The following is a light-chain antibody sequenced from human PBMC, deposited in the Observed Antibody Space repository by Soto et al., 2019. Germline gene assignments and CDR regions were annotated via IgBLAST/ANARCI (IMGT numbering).Light chain of an antibody. CDR1: SSDVGGYNY. CDR3: SSHTSSSTLVV. V-gene: IGLV2-14*01. CDR2: DVS. J-gene: IGLJ2*01. Sequence: QSALTQPASVSGSPGQSITISCTGTSSDVGGYNYVSWYQQYPGKAPKLLIYDVSNRPSGVSNRFSGSKSGNTASLTISGRQAEDEADYYCSSHTSSSTLVVFGGGTQLTVL.